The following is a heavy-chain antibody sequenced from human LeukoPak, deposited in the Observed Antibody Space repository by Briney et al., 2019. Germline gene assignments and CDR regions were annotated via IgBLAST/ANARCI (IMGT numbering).Heavy chain of an antibody. CDR1: RFTFSTYE. Sequence: GGSLRLSCAASRFTFSTYEMNWVRQAPGKGLEWVSYISSSGSTIYYADSVKGRFTISRDNAKNSLYLQMNSLRAEDTAVYYCAGERGYFDYWGQGTLVTVSS. CDR3: AGERGYFDY. J-gene: IGHJ4*02. D-gene: IGHD3-10*01. CDR2: ISSSGSTI. V-gene: IGHV3-48*03.